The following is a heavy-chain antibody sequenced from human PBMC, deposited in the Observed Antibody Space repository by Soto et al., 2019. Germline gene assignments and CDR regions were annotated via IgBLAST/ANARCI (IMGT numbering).Heavy chain of an antibody. Sequence: QVQLVQSGAEVKKPGASVKVSCKASGYSFTRYGISWVRQAPGQGLERMGWISGYNANTNYPETLQGRVTMTTDTSTSTAYMEVRNLISDDTAVYYCARMGDVPYYYYGLDVWGQGTTVTVSS. J-gene: IGHJ6*02. V-gene: IGHV1-18*01. CDR3: ARMGDVPYYYYGLDV. CDR2: ISGYNANT. CDR1: GYSFTRYG. D-gene: IGHD3-16*01.